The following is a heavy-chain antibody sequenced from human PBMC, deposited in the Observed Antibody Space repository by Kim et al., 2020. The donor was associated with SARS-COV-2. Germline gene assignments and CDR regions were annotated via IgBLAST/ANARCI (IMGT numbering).Heavy chain of an antibody. D-gene: IGHD4-17*01. CDR2: ISNDGGSK. V-gene: IGHV3-30*18. CDR3: SKVVTTIRNGMDV. Sequence: GGSLRLSCAASGLIFSSYGMHWVRRAPGKGLEWLAVISNDGGSKYYADSVKGRFTISRDNSKNTLYVQMNSLRAEDTAVYYWSKVVTTIRNGMDVWGQGTTGTVSS. J-gene: IGHJ6*02. CDR1: GLIFSSYG.